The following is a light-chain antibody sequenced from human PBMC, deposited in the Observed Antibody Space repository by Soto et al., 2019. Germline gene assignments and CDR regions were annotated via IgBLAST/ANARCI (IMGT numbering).Light chain of an antibody. V-gene: IGKV3-20*01. CDR3: QQYGSSPWT. CDR2: GAS. J-gene: IGKJ1*01. Sequence: EIVLTQSPGTLSLSPGERATLSCRASQSVSSSYLAWYQQKPGQAPRLLIYGASSRATGIPDRFSGSGSGTDFTRTISRLEPEDFAVYYCQQYGSSPWTFGQVTKVEIK. CDR1: QSVSSSY.